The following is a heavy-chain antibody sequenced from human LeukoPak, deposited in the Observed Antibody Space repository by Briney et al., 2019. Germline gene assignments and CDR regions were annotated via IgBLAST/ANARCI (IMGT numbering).Heavy chain of an antibody. V-gene: IGHV3-23*01. CDR3: AKAKTAGTSRYYYYGMDV. J-gene: IGHJ6*02. CDR2: IXASGGST. D-gene: IGHD6-13*01. Sequence: FTFSSYAMTWVRQAPGKGLEWVXAIXASGGSTYYADSVKGRFTISRDNSKNTLYLQMNSLRAEDTAVYCCAKAKTAGTSRYYYYGMDVWGQGTTVTVSS. CDR1: FTFSSYA.